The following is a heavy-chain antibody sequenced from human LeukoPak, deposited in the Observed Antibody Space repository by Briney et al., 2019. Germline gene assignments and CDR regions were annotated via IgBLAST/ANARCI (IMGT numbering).Heavy chain of an antibody. V-gene: IGHV3-23*01. CDR1: GFTFSTYA. Sequence: PGGSLRLSCAASGFTFSTYAMSWVRQAPGKGLEWVSTISGSDGRTYFADSVRGRFTTSRDNSKNALYLQMNSLRAEDTAVYYCAKDRAGYFDNWGQGTLVTVSS. D-gene: IGHD6-19*01. CDR2: ISGSDGRT. CDR3: AKDRAGYFDN. J-gene: IGHJ4*02.